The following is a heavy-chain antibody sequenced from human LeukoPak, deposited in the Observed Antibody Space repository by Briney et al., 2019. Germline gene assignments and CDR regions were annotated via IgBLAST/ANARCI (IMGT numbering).Heavy chain of an antibody. CDR1: GGSISSSNW. V-gene: IGHV4-4*02. CDR2: IYHSGST. J-gene: IGHJ4*02. CDR3: ARESGYSYYYFDY. D-gene: IGHD3-22*01. Sequence: SGTLSLTCAVSGGSISSSNWWSWVRQPPGKGLEWIGEIYHSGSTNYNPSLKSRVTISVDKSKNQFSLKLSSVTAADTAVYYCARESGYSYYYFDYWGQGTLVTVSS.